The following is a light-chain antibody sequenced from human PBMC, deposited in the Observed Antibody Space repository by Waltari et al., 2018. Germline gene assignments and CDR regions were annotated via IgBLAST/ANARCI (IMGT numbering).Light chain of an antibody. CDR2: DVS. V-gene: IGLV2-14*03. CDR1: SRDVGNYDW. Sequence: QSALTQPASVSGSPGQSITLPCTGPSRDVGNYDWFSWYQQHPGKAPKVVIFDVSYRPSGVSNRFSGSKSGNTASLTISGLQAEDEADYYCTSYTSSHSLVFGTGTKVTVL. J-gene: IGLJ1*01. CDR3: TSYTSSHSLV.